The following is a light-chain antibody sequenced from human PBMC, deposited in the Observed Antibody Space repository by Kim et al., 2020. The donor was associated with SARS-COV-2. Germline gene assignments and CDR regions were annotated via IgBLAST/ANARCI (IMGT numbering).Light chain of an antibody. Sequence: ASVGDRVTITCRASQDISNYLAWYQQKPGKVPKLLIYAASALQSGVPSRFSGSGSGTEFTLTISSLQPEDVAAYYCQNYNSAPYTFGQGTKVDIK. CDR1: QDISNY. CDR3: QNYNSAPYT. V-gene: IGKV1-27*01. J-gene: IGKJ2*01. CDR2: AAS.